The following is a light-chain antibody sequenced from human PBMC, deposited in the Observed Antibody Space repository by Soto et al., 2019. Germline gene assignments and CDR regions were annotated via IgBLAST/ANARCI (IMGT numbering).Light chain of an antibody. CDR3: MQRIEFPLT. CDR1: QSLLDSDDGNTY. Sequence: DIVMTQTPLSLPVTPGEPASISCRSSQSLLDSDDGNTYLDWYLQKPGQSPQLLIYTVSYRASGVPDTFSGSGSGTDFTLKISRVEAEDVGVYYCMQRIEFPLTFGGGTKV. CDR2: TVS. V-gene: IGKV2-40*01. J-gene: IGKJ4*01.